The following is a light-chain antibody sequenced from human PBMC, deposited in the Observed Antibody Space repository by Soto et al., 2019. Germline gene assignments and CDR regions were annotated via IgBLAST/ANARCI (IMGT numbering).Light chain of an antibody. CDR1: QSISSW. CDR2: KAS. J-gene: IGKJ1*01. Sequence: DIQMTQSPSTLSASVGDRVTITCRASQSISSWLAWYQQKAGKAPNLLIYKASRLESGVPSRFSGSGSETEFTLTITSLQPDDFATYYCQFYNSYSRTFGQGTKVDIK. CDR3: QFYNSYSRT. V-gene: IGKV1-5*03.